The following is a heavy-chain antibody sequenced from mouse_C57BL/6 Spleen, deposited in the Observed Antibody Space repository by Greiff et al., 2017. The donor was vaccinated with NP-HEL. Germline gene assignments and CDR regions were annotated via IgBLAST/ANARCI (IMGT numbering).Heavy chain of an antibody. CDR2: IYPGSGNT. CDR1: GYTFTDYY. D-gene: IGHD3-2*02. Sequence: QVQLQQSGAELVRPGASVKLSCKASGYTFTDYYINWVKQRPGQGLEWIARIYPGSGNTYYNEKFKGKATLTAEKSSSTAYMQLSSLTSEDSAVYFCARGGSSGYGTDYWGQGTTLTVSS. CDR3: ARGGSSGYGTDY. V-gene: IGHV1-76*01. J-gene: IGHJ2*01.